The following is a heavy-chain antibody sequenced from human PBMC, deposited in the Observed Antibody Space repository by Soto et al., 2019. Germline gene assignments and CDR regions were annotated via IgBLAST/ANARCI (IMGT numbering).Heavy chain of an antibody. V-gene: IGHV1-8*01. J-gene: IGHJ5*02. CDR2: MNPNSGNT. D-gene: IGHD6-13*01. CDR3: ARGLARRSSWSQAGGWFDP. Sequence: QVQLVQSGAEVKKPGASVKVSCMASGYTFTSYDINWVRQATGQGLEWMGWMNPNSGNTGYAQKFQGRVTMTRNTSISTAYMELSSLRSEDTAVYYCARGLARRSSWSQAGGWFDPWGQGTLVTVSS. CDR1: GYTFTSYD.